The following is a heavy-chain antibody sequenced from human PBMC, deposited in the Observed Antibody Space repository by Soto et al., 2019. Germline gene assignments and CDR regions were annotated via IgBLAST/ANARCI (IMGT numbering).Heavy chain of an antibody. CDR1: QFTFNIDA. V-gene: IGHV3-23*01. CDR3: ARDNWKGAYYGLDV. D-gene: IGHD1-20*01. J-gene: IGHJ6*02. Sequence: EVQLLESGGGLVQSGESLTLSCVASQFTFNIDAMTWVRQAPGKGLEWVSSMSGSGASIYYADSVKGRFTISRDKSKKTLYMQMNSLRAEDTDVYWCARDNWKGAYYGLDVWGQGTTVPVS. CDR2: MSGSGASI.